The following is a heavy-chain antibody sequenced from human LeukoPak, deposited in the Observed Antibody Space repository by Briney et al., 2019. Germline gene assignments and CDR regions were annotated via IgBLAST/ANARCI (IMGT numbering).Heavy chain of an antibody. CDR2: IKQDGSVK. J-gene: IGHJ4*02. V-gene: IGHV3-7*01. CDR1: GFTFSSYW. CDR3: ARDRYDFWSGSNFDY. D-gene: IGHD3-3*01. Sequence: QAGGSLRLSCAASGFTFSSYWMSWVRQAPGKGLEWVANIKQDGSVKYYVDSVKGRFTISRDNAKNSLYLQMNSLRAEDTAVYYCARDRYDFWSGSNFDYWGQGTLVTVSS.